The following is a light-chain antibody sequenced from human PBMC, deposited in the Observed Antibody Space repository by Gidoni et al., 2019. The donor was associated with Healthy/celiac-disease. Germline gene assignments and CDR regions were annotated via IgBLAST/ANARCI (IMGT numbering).Light chain of an antibody. CDR2: GAS. CDR1: QRVSSSY. CDR3: QQYGSSPGWT. Sequence: EIVLTQSPGTLSLSPGERATLSCRASQRVSSSYVAWYQQKPGQAPRLLIYGASSRATGIPDRFSGSGSGTDFTLTISRLGPEDFAVYYCQQYGSSPGWTFGQGTKVEIK. V-gene: IGKV3-20*01. J-gene: IGKJ1*01.